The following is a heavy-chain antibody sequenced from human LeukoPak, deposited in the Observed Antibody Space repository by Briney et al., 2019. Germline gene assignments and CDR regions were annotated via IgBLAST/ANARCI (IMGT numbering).Heavy chain of an antibody. CDR1: GYSFTSYW. V-gene: IGHV5-51*01. Sequence: GESLKISCKGSGYSFTSYWIGWVRQMPGKGLEWMGIIYPGDSDTRYSPSSQGQVTISADKSISTAYLQWSSLKASDTAMYYCARQPAYYYDSSGLFDYWGQGTLVTVSS. J-gene: IGHJ4*02. CDR3: ARQPAYYYDSSGLFDY. D-gene: IGHD3-22*01. CDR2: IYPGDSDT.